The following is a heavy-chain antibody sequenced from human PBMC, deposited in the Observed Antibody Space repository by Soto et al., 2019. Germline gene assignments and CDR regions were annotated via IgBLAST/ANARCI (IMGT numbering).Heavy chain of an antibody. CDR3: ATVARSWYYFDY. Sequence: PSETLSLTCTVSGGSSSSYYWSWIRQPPGKGLEWIGYIYYTGSTNYNPFLKSRVAISVDTSKNQFSLKLSSVTAADTAVYYCATVARSWYYFDYWGQGTLVTVSS. J-gene: IGHJ4*02. V-gene: IGHV4-59*01. CDR1: GGSSSSYY. CDR2: IYYTGST. D-gene: IGHD6-13*01.